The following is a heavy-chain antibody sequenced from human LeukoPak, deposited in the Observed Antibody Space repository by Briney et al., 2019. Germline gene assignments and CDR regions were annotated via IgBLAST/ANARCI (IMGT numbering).Heavy chain of an antibody. CDR3: VREERFDY. CDR1: GFTFSSYE. D-gene: IGHD1-1*01. Sequence: PGGSLRLSCAASGFTFSSYEMNWVRQAPGKGLEWVSYISSTGSTIYYADSVKGRFTISRDNAKKSLYLQMNSLRDEDTAVYYCVREERFDYWGQGTLVTVSS. CDR2: ISSTGSTI. J-gene: IGHJ4*02. V-gene: IGHV3-48*03.